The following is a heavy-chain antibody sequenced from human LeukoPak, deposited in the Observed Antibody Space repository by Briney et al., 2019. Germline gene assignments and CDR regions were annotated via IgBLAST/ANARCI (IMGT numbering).Heavy chain of an antibody. Sequence: ASVQVSCKASGYSFTEHYIYWVRQAPGQGLEWVGRINCNSGDANSAQKFQGRVTMTRDTSVSTAYMDLSSVTSDDTAVYFCAKSAGHCSNGICFTDYYMDVWGRGTTVTVSS. D-gene: IGHD2-8*01. J-gene: IGHJ6*03. V-gene: IGHV1-2*02. CDR3: AKSAGHCSNGICFTDYYMDV. CDR1: GYSFTEHY. CDR2: INCNSGDA.